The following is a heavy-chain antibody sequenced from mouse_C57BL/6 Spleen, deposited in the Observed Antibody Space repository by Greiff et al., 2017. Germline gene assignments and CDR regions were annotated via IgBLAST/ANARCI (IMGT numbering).Heavy chain of an antibody. Sequence: QVQLQQPGAELVKPGASVKMSCKASGYTFTSYWITWVKQRPGQGLEWIGDIYPGSGSTNYNEKFKSKATLTVDTSSSTAYMQLSSLTSEDSAVYYCARRDGYYADFDYWGQGTTLTVSS. CDR2: IYPGSGST. J-gene: IGHJ2*01. V-gene: IGHV1-55*01. CDR3: ARRDGYYADFDY. D-gene: IGHD2-3*01. CDR1: GYTFTSYW.